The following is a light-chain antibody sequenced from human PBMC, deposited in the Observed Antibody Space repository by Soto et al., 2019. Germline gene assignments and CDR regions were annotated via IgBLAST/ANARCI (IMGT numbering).Light chain of an antibody. J-gene: IGLJ3*02. CDR2: INSEGSH. Sequence: QPVLTQSPSASASLGASVRLTCTLSSGHSSYAIAWHQQQPEKGPRYLMKINSEGSHRKGDGIPDRFSGSSSGAERYLTISSLQSEDEADYYCQTWGTGPWVFGGGTKLTVL. CDR3: QTWGTGPWV. V-gene: IGLV4-69*01. CDR1: SGHSSYA.